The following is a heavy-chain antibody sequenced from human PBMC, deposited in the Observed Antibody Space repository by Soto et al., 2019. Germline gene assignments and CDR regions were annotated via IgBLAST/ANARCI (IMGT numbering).Heavy chain of an antibody. CDR3: ARGRTAIATRWLDS. D-gene: IGHD1-1*01. V-gene: IGHV4-34*01. CDR2: ITNSGST. CDR1: GGSFSDSY. Sequence: PSETLSLTCAVFGGSFSDSYWSWIRQSPEKGLEWIGEITNSGSTYYNPSLKGRVTISGDTSKNQFSLEVRSVTAADTAVYFCARGRTAIATRWLDSWGQGTMVTVYS. J-gene: IGHJ5*01.